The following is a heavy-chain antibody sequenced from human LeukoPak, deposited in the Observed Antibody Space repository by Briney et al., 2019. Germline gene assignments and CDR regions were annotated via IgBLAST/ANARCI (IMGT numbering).Heavy chain of an antibody. CDR1: GGSISSYY. D-gene: IGHD6-19*01. Sequence: SETLSLTCTVSGGSISSYYWSWIRQPPGKGLEWIGYIYYSGSTNYNPSLKSRVTISVDTSKNQFSLKLSSVTAADTAVYYCARPRSLAVAGTWFDPWGQGTLVTVSS. CDR2: IYYSGST. J-gene: IGHJ5*02. V-gene: IGHV4-59*01. CDR3: ARPRSLAVAGTWFDP.